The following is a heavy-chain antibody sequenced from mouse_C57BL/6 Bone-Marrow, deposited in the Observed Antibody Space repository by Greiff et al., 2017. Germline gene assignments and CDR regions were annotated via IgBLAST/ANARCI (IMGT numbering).Heavy chain of an antibody. Sequence: EVMLVESGEGLVKPGGSLKLSCAASGFTFSSYAMSWVRQTPEKRLEWVAYISSGGDYIYYADTVKGRFTISRDNARNTLYLQMSSLKSEDTAMYYCTRVRYGSSLAWFAYWGQGTLVTVSA. J-gene: IGHJ3*01. CDR2: ISSGGDYI. CDR3: TRVRYGSSLAWFAY. V-gene: IGHV5-9-1*02. CDR1: GFTFSSYA. D-gene: IGHD1-1*01.